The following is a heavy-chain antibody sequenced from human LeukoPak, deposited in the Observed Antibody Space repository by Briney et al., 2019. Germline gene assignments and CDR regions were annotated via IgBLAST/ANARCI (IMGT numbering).Heavy chain of an antibody. Sequence: SETLSLTCTVSGGSISSYYWSWIRQPLGKGLEWIGYIYYSGSTNYNPSLKSRVTISVDTSKNQFSLKLSSVTAADTAVYYCARRNSGSHDYWGQGTLVTVSS. CDR1: GGSISSYY. V-gene: IGHV4-59*08. CDR3: ARRNSGSHDY. J-gene: IGHJ4*02. D-gene: IGHD1-26*01. CDR2: IYYSGST.